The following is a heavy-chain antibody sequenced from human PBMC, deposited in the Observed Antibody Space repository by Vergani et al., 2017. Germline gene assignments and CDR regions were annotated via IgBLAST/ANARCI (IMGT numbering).Heavy chain of an antibody. V-gene: IGHV1-45*02. D-gene: IGHD2-2*01. CDR3: ALAESSTSCINSVCITPETGSWFDP. Sequence: QMQLVQSGAEVKKTGSSVKVSCKASGYTFTYRYLHWVRQAPGQALEWMGWITPFNGNTNYEQKFQDRVTITRDRSMSTAYMELSSLRSDDTAMYYCALAESSTSCINSVCITPETGSWFDPWGQGTLVTVSS. CDR1: GYTFTYRY. CDR2: ITPFNGNT. J-gene: IGHJ5*02.